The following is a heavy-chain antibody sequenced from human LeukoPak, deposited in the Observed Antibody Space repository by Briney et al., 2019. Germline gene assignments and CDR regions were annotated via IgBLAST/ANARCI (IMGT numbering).Heavy chain of an antibody. Sequence: SETLSLTFTVSGGSISNYYWSWIRQPPGKGLEWIGYISYIGSTKYNPSLKSRVTISEDTSKKQFSLKLSSVTAADTAVYYCAGSYHYYMDVWGKGTTVSVSS. CDR3: AGSYHYYMDV. CDR1: GGSISNYY. J-gene: IGHJ6*03. V-gene: IGHV4-59*01. CDR2: ISYIGST.